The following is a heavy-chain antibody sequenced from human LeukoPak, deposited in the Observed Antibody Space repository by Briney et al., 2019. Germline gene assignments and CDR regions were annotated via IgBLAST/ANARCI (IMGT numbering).Heavy chain of an antibody. CDR2: IYYSGST. D-gene: IGHD3-3*01. Sequence: SETLSLTCAVSGGSISSSHYWAWIRQSPGTGLEWIGSIYYSGSTYYNPSLKSRATISVDTSKNQISLKVSSVNAADSALYFCARQRTSGSASNLRVAQIDSWGQGTLVTVSS. CDR1: GGSISSSHY. CDR3: ARQRTSGSASNLRVAQIDS. J-gene: IGHJ4*02. V-gene: IGHV4-39*01.